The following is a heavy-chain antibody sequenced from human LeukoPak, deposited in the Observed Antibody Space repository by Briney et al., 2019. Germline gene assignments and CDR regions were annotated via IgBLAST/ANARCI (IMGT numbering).Heavy chain of an antibody. D-gene: IGHD4-17*01. CDR1: GYTFTDYY. CDR2: IIPIFGTA. Sequence: SVKVSCKASGYTFTDYYMHWVRQAPGQGLEWMGGIIPIFGTANYAQKFQGRVTITADESTSTAYMELSSLRSEDTAVYYCARDGATVTAFDYWGQGTLVTVSS. J-gene: IGHJ4*02. V-gene: IGHV1-69*13. CDR3: ARDGATVTAFDY.